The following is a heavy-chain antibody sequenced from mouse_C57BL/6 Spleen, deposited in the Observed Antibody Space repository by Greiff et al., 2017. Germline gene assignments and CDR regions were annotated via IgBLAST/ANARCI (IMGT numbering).Heavy chain of an antibody. J-gene: IGHJ4*01. Sequence: EVQLQQSGPELVKPGASVKISCKASGYTFTDYYMNWVKQSHGKSLEWIGDINPNNGGTRYNQKFKGKANLTVDKSSRTAYMELRSLTSEDSAVYYCARGGTTVVAANAMDYWGQGTSVTVSS. CDR3: ARGGTTVVAANAMDY. CDR2: INPNNGGT. D-gene: IGHD1-1*01. V-gene: IGHV1-26*01. CDR1: GYTFTDYY.